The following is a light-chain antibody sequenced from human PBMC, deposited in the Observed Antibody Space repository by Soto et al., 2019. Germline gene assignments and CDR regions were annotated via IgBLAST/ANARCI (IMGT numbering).Light chain of an antibody. CDR1: QSVSSNY. J-gene: IGKJ1*01. CDR3: QQYDTSPRT. V-gene: IGKV3-20*01. Sequence: EVMLTQSPGTLSLSPGERATLSCRASQSVSSNYLAWYQQKSGQAPRLLIYGASNRATGILDRFSGSGSGTDFTLTSRRLEPEDFAVYYCQQYDTSPRTFGQGTKVEF. CDR2: GAS.